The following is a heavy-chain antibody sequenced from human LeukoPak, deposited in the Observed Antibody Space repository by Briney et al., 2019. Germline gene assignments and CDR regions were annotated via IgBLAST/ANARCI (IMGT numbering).Heavy chain of an antibody. J-gene: IGHJ3*02. Sequence: SVKVSFKASGGTFSSYAISWVRQAPGQGLEWMGRIIPIFGTANYVQKLQGRLTFTSDESTSTVYMELSSLRSEDTAVYYCAWGSLGAAGPKNAFDIWGQGTMVTVSS. V-gene: IGHV1-69*13. CDR1: GGTFSSYA. D-gene: IGHD6-13*01. CDR2: IIPIFGTA. CDR3: AWGSLGAAGPKNAFDI.